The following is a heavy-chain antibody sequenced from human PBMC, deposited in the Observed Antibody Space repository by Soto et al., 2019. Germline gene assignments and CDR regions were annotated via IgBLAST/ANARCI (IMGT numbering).Heavy chain of an antibody. Sequence: GESLKISCKGSGYSFTSYWISWVRQMPGKGLEWMGRIDPSDSYTNYSPSFQGHVTISADKSISTAYLQWSSLKASDTAKYYYARHQDSSSWYPYYYYGMDVWGQGTTVTVSS. J-gene: IGHJ6*02. D-gene: IGHD6-13*01. V-gene: IGHV5-10-1*01. CDR1: GYSFTSYW. CDR2: IDPSDSYT. CDR3: ARHQDSSSWYPYYYYGMDV.